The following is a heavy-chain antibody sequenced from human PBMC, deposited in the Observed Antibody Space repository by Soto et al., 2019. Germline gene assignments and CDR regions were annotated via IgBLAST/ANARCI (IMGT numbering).Heavy chain of an antibody. CDR1: GFTFSSSW. J-gene: IGHJ4*02. D-gene: IGHD6-13*01. Sequence: EVQLVESGGGLVQPGGSLRLSCAASGFTFSSSWMHWVRQTPGTGLVWVSRISSDGSSTSYADSVKGRFTISRDNAKNTLYLQMNSLRAEDTAVYYCARSAAAQYWGQGTLVTVSS. CDR3: ARSAAAQY. CDR2: ISSDGSST. V-gene: IGHV3-74*01.